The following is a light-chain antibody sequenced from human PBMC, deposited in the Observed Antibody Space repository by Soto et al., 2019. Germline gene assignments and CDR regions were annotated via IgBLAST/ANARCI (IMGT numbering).Light chain of an antibody. V-gene: IGLV1-40*01. J-gene: IGLJ1*01. CDR1: SSNIGSGYE. Sequence: QSVLTQPPSVSEAPGQRVTISCTGSSSNIGSGYEAHWYQQLPGTAPKLLIYENNNRPSGVPDRFSGYKSGTSASLAITGHQAEDEAEYYCQSYDSSLSGYVFGAGTKLTVL. CDR3: QSYDSSLSGYV. CDR2: ENN.